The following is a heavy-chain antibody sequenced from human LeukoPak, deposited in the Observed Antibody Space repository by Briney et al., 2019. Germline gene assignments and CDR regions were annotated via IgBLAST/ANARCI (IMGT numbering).Heavy chain of an antibody. CDR1: GFTFSSYS. CDR2: ISSSSSYI. Sequence: GGSLRLSCAASGFTFSSYSMNWVRQAPGKGLEWVSSISSSSSYIYYADSVKGRFTISRDNAKNSLYPQMNSLRAEDTAVYYCARATTYRDAFDIWGQGTMVTVSS. D-gene: IGHD1-26*01. CDR3: ARATTYRDAFDI. V-gene: IGHV3-21*01. J-gene: IGHJ3*02.